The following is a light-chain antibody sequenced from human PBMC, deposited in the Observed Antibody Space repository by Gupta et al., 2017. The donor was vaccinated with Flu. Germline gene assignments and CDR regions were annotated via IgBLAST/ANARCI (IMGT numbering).Light chain of an antibody. CDR3: MQVLQTPLT. Sequence: ISCRSSQSLLHSNGYNYLDWYLQKPGQSPQLLIYLGSNRASGVPDRFSGSGSGTDFTLKISRVEAEDVGVYYCMQVLQTPLTVGGGTKVEIK. CDR2: LGS. CDR1: QSLLHSNGYNY. V-gene: IGKV2-28*01. J-gene: IGKJ4*01.